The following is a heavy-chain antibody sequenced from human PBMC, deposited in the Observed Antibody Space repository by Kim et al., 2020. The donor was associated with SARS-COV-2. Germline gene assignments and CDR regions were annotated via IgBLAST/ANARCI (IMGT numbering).Heavy chain of an antibody. V-gene: IGHV3-23*01. J-gene: IGHJ3*02. CDR1: GFTFSSYA. Sequence: GGSLRLSCAASGFTFSSYAMSWVRQAPGKGLEWVSAISGSGGSTYYAYSVKGRFTISRDNSKNTLYLQMNSLRAEDTAVYYCALRVWFGDHGGGVDDAFEIWGQGTMVTVSS. CDR3: ALRVWFGDHGGGVDDAFEI. D-gene: IGHD3-10*01. CDR2: ISGSGGST.